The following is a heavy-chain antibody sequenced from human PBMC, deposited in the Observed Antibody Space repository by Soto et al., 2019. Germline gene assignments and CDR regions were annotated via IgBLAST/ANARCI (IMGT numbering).Heavy chain of an antibody. D-gene: IGHD1-26*01. CDR1: GFTFGSYA. V-gene: IGHV3-30-3*01. CDR3: ARPMRGVGATNFDY. J-gene: IGHJ4*02. Sequence: GGSLRLSCAASGFTFGSYAMHWVRQAPGKGLEWVAVISYDGSNKYHADSVKGRFTISRDNSKNTLYLQMNSLRAEDTAVYYCARPMRGVGATNFDYWGQGTLVTVSS. CDR2: ISYDGSNK.